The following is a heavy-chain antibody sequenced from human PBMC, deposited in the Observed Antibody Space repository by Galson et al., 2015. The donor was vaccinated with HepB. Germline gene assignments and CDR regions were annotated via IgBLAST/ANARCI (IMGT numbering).Heavy chain of an antibody. Sequence: SLRLSCAASGFTFSSYGMHWVRQAPGKGLEWVAVISYDGSNKYYADSVKGRFTISRDNSKNTLYLQMNSLRAEDTAVYYCANNYYDSSGYYYVPDYWGQGTLVTVSS. J-gene: IGHJ4*02. V-gene: IGHV3-30*18. CDR2: ISYDGSNK. D-gene: IGHD3-22*01. CDR1: GFTFSSYG. CDR3: ANNYYDSSGYYYVPDY.